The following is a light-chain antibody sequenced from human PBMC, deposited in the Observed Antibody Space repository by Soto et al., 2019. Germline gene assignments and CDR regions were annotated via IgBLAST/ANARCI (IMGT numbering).Light chain of an antibody. CDR3: QQDNNWPLT. CDR2: GAS. CDR1: QSVSSN. J-gene: IGKJ5*01. Sequence: IGLTQAPATLSVYPRERAPLSCRASQSVSSNLALHQRRPGQAPRLLIYGASTRATGVPARFSGGGSGTEFTLTITSLQSEDFAVYWCQQDNNWPLTFGPGRRLEI. V-gene: IGKV3D-15*01.